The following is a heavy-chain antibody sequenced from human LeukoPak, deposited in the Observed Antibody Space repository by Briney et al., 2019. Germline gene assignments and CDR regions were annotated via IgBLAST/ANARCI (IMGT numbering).Heavy chain of an antibody. CDR2: ISYDGCKK. V-gene: IGHV3-30*04. CDR1: GFTFSSYA. Sequence: GGSLRLSCADSGFTFSSYAMHWVRQAPGKGLEWVAVISYDGCKKFYADSVKGRFTISRDNSKNTLYLQMNSLRAEDTAVYYCARGYYYFDYWGQGTLVTVSS. CDR3: ARGYYYFDY. D-gene: IGHD5-18*01. J-gene: IGHJ4*02.